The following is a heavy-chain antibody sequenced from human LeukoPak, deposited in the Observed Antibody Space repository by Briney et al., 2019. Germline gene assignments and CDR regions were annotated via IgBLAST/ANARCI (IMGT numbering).Heavy chain of an antibody. V-gene: IGHV4-39*01. D-gene: IGHD6-6*01. CDR1: GGSISSSSYY. J-gene: IGHJ4*02. CDR3: ARRVASSSSGFDY. Sequence: SETLSLTYTVSGGSISSSSYYWGWIRQPPGKGLEWIGSINYSGSTYYNLSLKSRVTISVDTSKNQFSLKLYSVTAADTAVYYCARRVASSSSGFDYWGQGTLVTVSS. CDR2: INYSGST.